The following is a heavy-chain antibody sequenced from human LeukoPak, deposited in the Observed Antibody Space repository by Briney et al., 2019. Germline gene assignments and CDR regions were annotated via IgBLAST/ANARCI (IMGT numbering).Heavy chain of an antibody. CDR1: GFTFRSYA. CDR2: ISGSGNST. Sequence: GGSLRLSCAASGFTFRSYAMSWIRQAPGKGLEWVSAISGSGNSTYYADSVKGRFTISRDNSKNTLYLQMNSLRAEDTAVYYCAKAFTAMGPFYYYYYGMDVWGQGTTVTVSS. J-gene: IGHJ6*02. D-gene: IGHD5-18*01. CDR3: AKAFTAMGPFYYYYYGMDV. V-gene: IGHV3-23*01.